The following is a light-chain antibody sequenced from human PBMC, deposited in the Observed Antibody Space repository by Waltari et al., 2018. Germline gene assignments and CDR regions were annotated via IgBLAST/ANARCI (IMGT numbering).Light chain of an antibody. V-gene: IGLV2-14*01. Sequence: QSALTQPASVSGSPGQSITIPCPGTSSDVGGYNYVSWYQQHPGKAPKLMIYEVSNRPSGVSNRFSGSKSGNTASLTISGLQAEDEADYYCSSYTSSSTLWVFGTGTKVTVL. J-gene: IGLJ1*01. CDR1: SSDVGGYNY. CDR2: EVS. CDR3: SSYTSSSTLWV.